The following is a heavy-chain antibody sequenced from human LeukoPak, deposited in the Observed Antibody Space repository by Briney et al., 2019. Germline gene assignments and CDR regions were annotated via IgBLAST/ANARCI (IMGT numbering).Heavy chain of an antibody. Sequence: GGSLRLSCVGSGFTFSRYWLNWVRQAPGKGLEWVSAISGSGGSTYYADSVKGRFTISRDNSKNTLYLQMNSLRAEDTAVYYCASRSEYYYDSSGYSVDYYYGMDVWGQGTTVTVSS. CDR2: ISGSGGST. CDR3: ASRSEYYYDSSGYSVDYYYGMDV. CDR1: GFTFSRYW. V-gene: IGHV3-23*01. D-gene: IGHD3-22*01. J-gene: IGHJ6*02.